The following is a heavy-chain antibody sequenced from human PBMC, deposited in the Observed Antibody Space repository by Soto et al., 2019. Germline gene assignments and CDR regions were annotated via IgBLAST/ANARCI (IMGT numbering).Heavy chain of an antibody. CDR1: GFTFSSYA. V-gene: IGHV3-23*01. D-gene: IGHD3-3*01. J-gene: IGHJ6*02. Sequence: GGSLRLSCAASGFTFSSYAMSWVRQAPGKGLEWVSAISGSGGSTYYADSVKGRFTISRDNSKNTLYLQMNSLRAEDTAVYYCAKDRASTLSTIFGVVTGDYGMDVWGQGTTVTVSS. CDR3: AKDRASTLSTIFGVVTGDYGMDV. CDR2: ISGSGGST.